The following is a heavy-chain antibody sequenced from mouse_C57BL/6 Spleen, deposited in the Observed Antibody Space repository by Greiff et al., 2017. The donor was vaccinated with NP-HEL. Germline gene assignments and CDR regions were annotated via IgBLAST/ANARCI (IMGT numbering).Heavy chain of an antibody. CDR3: AKGTGGWYFDV. J-gene: IGHJ1*03. CDR2: INPSSGYT. Sequence: QVHVKQSGAELAKPGASVKLSCKASGYTFTSYWMHWVKQRPGQGLEWIGYINPSSGYTKYNQKFKDKATLTADKSSSTAYMQLSSLTYEDSAVYYCAKGTGGWYFDVWGTGTTVTVSS. D-gene: IGHD3-3*01. V-gene: IGHV1-7*01. CDR1: GYTFTSYW.